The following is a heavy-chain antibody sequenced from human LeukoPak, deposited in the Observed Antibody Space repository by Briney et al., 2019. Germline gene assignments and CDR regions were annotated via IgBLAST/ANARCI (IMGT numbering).Heavy chain of an antibody. V-gene: IGHV3-48*03. CDR1: GFTFSSYE. CDR3: ARDYYDSSGYSSGAFDI. Sequence: GGSLRLSCAASGFTFSSYEMNWVRQAPGKGLEWVSYISSSGSTIYYADSVKGRFTISRDNAKNSLYLQMSGLRVEDTAVYYCARDYYDSSGYSSGAFDIWGQGTMVTVSS. J-gene: IGHJ3*02. D-gene: IGHD3-22*01. CDR2: ISSSGSTI.